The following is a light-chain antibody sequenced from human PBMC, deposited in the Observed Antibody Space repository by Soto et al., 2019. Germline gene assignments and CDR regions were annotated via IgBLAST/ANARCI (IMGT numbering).Light chain of an antibody. CDR2: KAS. J-gene: IGKJ1*01. V-gene: IGKV1-5*03. CDR3: QHYNSYSEA. CDR1: QTISSW. Sequence: DIQLIQSPSSLSASVGGRVTITCRAIQTISSWLAWYQQKPGKAPKLLIYKASTLKSGVPSRFRGSGSGTEFTLTISSLQPDDFESYYCQHYNSYSEAFGQGTKVDIK.